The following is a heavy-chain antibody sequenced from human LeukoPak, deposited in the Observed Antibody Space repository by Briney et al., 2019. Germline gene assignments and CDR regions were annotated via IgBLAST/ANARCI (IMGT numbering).Heavy chain of an antibody. J-gene: IGHJ3*02. CDR2: ISGSGGSK. CDR3: AKGYAARGAFDI. D-gene: IGHD6-6*01. Sequence: GRSLRLSCEASGFTFSTYAMNWVRQAPGKGLEWVSGISGSGGSKYYVESVKGRFTTSRDNSKKTLYLQMNSLRAEDTAVYYCAKGYAARGAFDIWGQGTMVTVSS. CDR1: GFTFSTYA. V-gene: IGHV3-23*01.